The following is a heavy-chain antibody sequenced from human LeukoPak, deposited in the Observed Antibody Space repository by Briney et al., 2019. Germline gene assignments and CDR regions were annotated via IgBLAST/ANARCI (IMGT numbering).Heavy chain of an antibody. V-gene: IGHV3-49*04. CDR1: GFTFGDYA. CDR3: TRAGDYYYYMDV. J-gene: IGHJ6*03. CDR2: IRSKAYGGTT. Sequence: PGGSLRLSCTASGFTFGDYAMSWVRQAPGKGLEWVGFIRSKAYGGTTEYAASVKGRFTISRDDSKSIAYLQMNSLKTEDTAVYYCTRAGDYYYYMDVWGKGTTVTVSS.